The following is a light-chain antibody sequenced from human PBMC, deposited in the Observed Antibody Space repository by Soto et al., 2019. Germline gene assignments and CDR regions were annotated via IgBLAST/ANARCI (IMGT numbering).Light chain of an antibody. CDR3: SSYTSSSTYV. V-gene: IGLV2-14*01. CDR1: SRDVGGYNY. CDR2: EVS. J-gene: IGLJ1*01. Sequence: QSVLTQPASVSGSPGQSITISCTGTSRDVGGYNYVSWYQHHPGKAPKLMIYEVSNQPSGVSNRFSGSKSGKTASLTISGLQAEDEADYYCSSYTSSSTYVFGTGTKLTVL.